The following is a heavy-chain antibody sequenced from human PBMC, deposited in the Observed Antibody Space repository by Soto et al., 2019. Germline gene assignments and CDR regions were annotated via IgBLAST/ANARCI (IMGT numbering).Heavy chain of an antibody. V-gene: IGHV1-69*01. CDR1: GGTFSSYA. J-gene: IGHJ5*02. CDR3: ARDKKGTNYYGSGSYGNWFDP. Sequence: QVQLVQSGAEVKKPGSSVKVSCKASGGTFSSYAISWVRQAPGQGLEWMGGIIPIFGTANYAQTFQGRVTITADESTSTAYMERSSLRSEDTAVYYCARDKKGTNYYGSGSYGNWFDPWGQGTLVTVSS. D-gene: IGHD3-10*01. CDR2: IIPIFGTA.